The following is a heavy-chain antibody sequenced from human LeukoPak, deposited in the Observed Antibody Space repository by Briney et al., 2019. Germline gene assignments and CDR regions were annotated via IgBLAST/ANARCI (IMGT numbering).Heavy chain of an antibody. V-gene: IGHV3-23*01. CDR2: ISGIGTST. D-gene: IGHD3-22*01. CDR3: AKGTHYYDSSGYLH. CDR1: GFTFSNYA. Sequence: GGSLRLSCATSGFTFSNYAMSWVRQAPGKGLEWVSTISGIGTSTYYADSVKGRFTISRDNSKNTLYLQMNSLRAEDTAVYYCAKGTHYYDSSGYLHWGQGTLVTVSS. J-gene: IGHJ4*02.